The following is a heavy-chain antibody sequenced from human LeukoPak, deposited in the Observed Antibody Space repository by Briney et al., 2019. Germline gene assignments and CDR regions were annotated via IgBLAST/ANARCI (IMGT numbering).Heavy chain of an antibody. CDR2: INSGGSTT. J-gene: IGHJ4*02. D-gene: IGHD3-22*01. CDR1: GFTFSSYW. Sequence: PGGSLRLSCAASGFTFSSYWMHWVRQAPGKGLVWVSRINSGGSTTTYADSVKGRFTISRDNAKNTLYLQMNSLRAEDTAVYYCARASDSSGIVDYWGQGTLVTVSS. V-gene: IGHV3-74*01. CDR3: ARASDSSGIVDY.